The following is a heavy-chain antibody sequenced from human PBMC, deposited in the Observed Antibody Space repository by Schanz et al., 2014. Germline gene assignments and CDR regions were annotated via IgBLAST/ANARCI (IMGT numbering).Heavy chain of an antibody. D-gene: IGHD5-12*01. V-gene: IGHV3-23*01. CDR1: GFTFSSNA. CDR2: LYIGGGST. J-gene: IGHJ3*01. CDR3: ARDEGRDGYNLAFDV. Sequence: EVQLLESGGGLVQPGGSLRLSCAASGFTFSSNAMCWVRQAPGKGLEWVSSLYIGGGSTRYADSVKGRFIISRDSSKNTLFLQMNSLRADDTAVYFCARDEGRDGYNLAFDVWGQGTLVTVSS.